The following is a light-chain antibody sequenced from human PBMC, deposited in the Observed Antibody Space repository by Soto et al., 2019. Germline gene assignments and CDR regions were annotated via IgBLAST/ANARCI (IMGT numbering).Light chain of an antibody. CDR3: MQPSLWPPIT. CDR1: QSLVHSYGNTY. J-gene: IGKJ5*01. Sequence: DVVLTQSPLSLPVTLGQPASISCRSSQSLVHSYGNTYMNWFQQRPGKSPRRLIYKVSNRDSGVPDRLSGSGSGTDFTLKISRVEAEDVGVYYCMQPSLWPPITFGQVTRLEIK. CDR2: KVS. V-gene: IGKV2-30*02.